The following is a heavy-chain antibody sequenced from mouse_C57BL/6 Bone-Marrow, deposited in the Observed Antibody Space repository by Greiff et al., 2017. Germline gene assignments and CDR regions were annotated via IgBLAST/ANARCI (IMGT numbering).Heavy chain of an antibody. V-gene: IGHV14-4*01. CDR2: IDPENGDT. J-gene: IGHJ4*01. CDR3: TLPGMDY. Sequence: VQLQQSGAELVRPGASVKLSCTASGFNIKDDYMHWVKQRPEQGLEWIGWIDPENGDTEYASKFQGKATIPADTSSNTAYLQLSSLTSEDTAVYYCTLPGMDYWGQGTSVTVSS. CDR1: GFNIKDDY.